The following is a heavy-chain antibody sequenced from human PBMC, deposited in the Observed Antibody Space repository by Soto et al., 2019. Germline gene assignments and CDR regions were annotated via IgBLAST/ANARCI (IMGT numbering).Heavy chain of an antibody. Sequence: EVQLVESGGGLVQPGGSLRLSCAASGFTFSSYWMSWVRQAPGKGLEWVANIKQDGSEKYYVDSVKGRFTISRDNAKNSLDLQMNSRRAEDTAVYYCASGFAILRFLEWPGYDYWGQGTLVTVSS. CDR2: IKQDGSEK. V-gene: IGHV3-7*03. D-gene: IGHD3-3*01. J-gene: IGHJ4*02. CDR3: ASGFAILRFLEWPGYDY. CDR1: GFTFSSYW.